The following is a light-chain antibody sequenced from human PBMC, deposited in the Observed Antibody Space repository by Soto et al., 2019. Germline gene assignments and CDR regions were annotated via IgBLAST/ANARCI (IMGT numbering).Light chain of an antibody. CDR1: SSNIGSNY. V-gene: IGLV1-47*01. Sequence: QSVLTQPPSASGTPEQRITIFCSGSSSNIGSNYVYWYQQLPGTAPKLLIYKNNQRPSGVPDRFSGSKSGTSASMAISGLRSEDEADYYCAAWDDSLSGYVFGTGTKVSGL. CDR3: AAWDDSLSGYV. CDR2: KNN. J-gene: IGLJ1*01.